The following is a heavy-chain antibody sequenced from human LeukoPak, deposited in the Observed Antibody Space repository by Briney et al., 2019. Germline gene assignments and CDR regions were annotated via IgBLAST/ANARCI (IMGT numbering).Heavy chain of an antibody. CDR3: ATGVGAGVGATPYGIDV. J-gene: IGHJ6*02. Sequence: ASVKVSCKVSGYTLTELSIHWVRQAPGKGLEWMGGFDPEDGETIYAQKFQGRVTMTEDTSTDTAYMELSSLRSEDTAVYYCATGVGAGVGATPYGIDVWGQGTTVTVSS. V-gene: IGHV1-24*01. D-gene: IGHD1-26*01. CDR2: FDPEDGET. CDR1: GYTLTELS.